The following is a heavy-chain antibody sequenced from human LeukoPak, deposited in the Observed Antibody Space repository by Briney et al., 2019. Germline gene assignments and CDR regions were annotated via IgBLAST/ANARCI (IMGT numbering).Heavy chain of an antibody. D-gene: IGHD6-13*01. CDR1: GFTFSTYA. CDR2: VSGSGDGSAGIT. CDR3: AKAGSSSWYLDY. J-gene: IGHJ4*02. V-gene: IGHV3-23*01. Sequence: PGGSLRLCCAASGFTFSTYAMSWVRQAPGKGLEWVSAVSGSGDGSAGITYYADSVKGRFTISRDNSKNTLFLQVNSLRGDDTAVYYCAKAGSSSWYLDYWGQGTLVTVSS.